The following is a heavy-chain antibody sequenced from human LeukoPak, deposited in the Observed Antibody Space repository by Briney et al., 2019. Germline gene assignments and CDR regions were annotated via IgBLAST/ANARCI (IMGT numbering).Heavy chain of an antibody. J-gene: IGHJ4*02. Sequence: GGSLRLSCAASGFTFDDYAMHWVRQAPGKGLEWVSGISWNSGSIGYADSVKGRFTISRDNARNSLYLQMNSLRPEDMALYYCAKDRLPGLYSSSPYYFDYWGQGTLVTVSS. V-gene: IGHV3-9*03. D-gene: IGHD6-6*01. CDR3: AKDRLPGLYSSSPYYFDY. CDR2: ISWNSGSI. CDR1: GFTFDDYA.